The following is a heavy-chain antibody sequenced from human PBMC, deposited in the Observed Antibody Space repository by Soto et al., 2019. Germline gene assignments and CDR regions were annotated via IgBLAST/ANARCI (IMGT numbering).Heavy chain of an antibody. D-gene: IGHD6-19*01. J-gene: IGHJ4*02. V-gene: IGHV4-30-2*01. Sequence: QLQLQESGSGLVKPSQTLSLTCAVSGGSISSGGYSWSRIRQPPGKGLEWIGYIYHSGSTYYNPSRKSRVTLSVDRSKNQFSLKLSSVTAADTAVYYCARAGGLGAVAVDYWGQGTLVTVSS. CDR1: GGSISSGGYS. CDR2: IYHSGST. CDR3: ARAGGLGAVAVDY.